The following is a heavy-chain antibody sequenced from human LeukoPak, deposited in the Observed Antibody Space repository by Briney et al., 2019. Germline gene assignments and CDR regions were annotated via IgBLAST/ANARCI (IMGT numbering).Heavy chain of an antibody. CDR2: ISYDGSNK. CDR1: GFTFSSYA. J-gene: IGHJ6*02. V-gene: IGHV3-30*04. CDR3: ARGRRGYCSGGSCYSNPYGMDV. Sequence: GGSLRLSCAASGFTFSSYAMHWVRQAPGKGLEWVAVISYDGSNKYYADSVKGRFTISRDNSKNTLYLQMNSLRAEDTAVYYCARGRRGYCSGGSCYSNPYGMDVWGQGTTVTVSS. D-gene: IGHD2-15*01.